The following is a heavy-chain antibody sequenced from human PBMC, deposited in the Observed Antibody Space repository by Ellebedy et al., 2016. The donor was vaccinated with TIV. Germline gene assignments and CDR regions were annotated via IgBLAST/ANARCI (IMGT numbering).Heavy chain of an antibody. Sequence: GGSLRLXXAASGFTFSSYGMHWVRQAPGKGLEWVAVIWYDGSNKYYADSVKGRFTISRDNSKNTLYLQMNSLRAEDTAVYYCARDESVAGPTPNFDYWGQGTLVTVSS. J-gene: IGHJ4*02. CDR3: ARDESVAGPTPNFDY. D-gene: IGHD6-19*01. CDR1: GFTFSSYG. CDR2: IWYDGSNK. V-gene: IGHV3-33*01.